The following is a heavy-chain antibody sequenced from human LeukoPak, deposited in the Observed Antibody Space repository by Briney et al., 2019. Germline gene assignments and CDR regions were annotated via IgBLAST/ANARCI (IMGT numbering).Heavy chain of an antibody. CDR1: GYTFTNDY. CDR2: INPDSGGT. Sequence: ASVKVSCKASGYTFTNDYIHWVRQAPGQGLEWMGCINPDSGGTNCAQKFKGWVTMTRDTSISTAYMELSRLKSDDTAMYYCARVLYGGGWFSDYWGQGPLATVSS. V-gene: IGHV1-2*04. CDR3: ARVLYGGGWFSDY. J-gene: IGHJ4*02. D-gene: IGHD6-19*01.